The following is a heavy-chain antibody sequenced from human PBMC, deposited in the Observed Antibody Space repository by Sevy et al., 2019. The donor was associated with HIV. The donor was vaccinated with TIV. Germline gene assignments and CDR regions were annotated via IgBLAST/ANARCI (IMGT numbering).Heavy chain of an antibody. CDR2: FEPEDGKR. CDR1: GYTLTKLS. CDR3: ATTKDYYESSGDPFDY. V-gene: IGHV1-24*01. Sequence: ASVKVSCKVSGYTLTKLSMHWVRQVRGKGLEWMGSFEPEDGKRIYAQKFQGRFTMTEDTSTDTGYLDLNSLRSEDSAVYFCATTKDYYESSGDPFDYWGQGTLVTVSS. D-gene: IGHD3-22*01. J-gene: IGHJ4*02.